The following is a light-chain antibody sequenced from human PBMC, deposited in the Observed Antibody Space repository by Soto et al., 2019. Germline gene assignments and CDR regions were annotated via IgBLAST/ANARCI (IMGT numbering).Light chain of an antibody. CDR2: KAS. Sequence: DIQMTQSPSTLSASVGDRVTITCRASQTISSWFAWYQQKPGKAPKLLIHKASNLKSGVPSRFSGSGSGTEFTLTISSLQPDDFATYYCQQSYSTPWTFGQGTKVDIK. J-gene: IGKJ1*01. V-gene: IGKV1-5*03. CDR3: QQSYSTPWT. CDR1: QTISSW.